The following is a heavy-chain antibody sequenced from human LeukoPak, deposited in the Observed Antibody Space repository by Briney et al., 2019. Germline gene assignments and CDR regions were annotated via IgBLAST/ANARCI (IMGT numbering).Heavy chain of an antibody. Sequence: PGGSLRLSCAASGFTFSSYAMSWVRQAPGKGLEWVGFIRSKAYGGTTEYAASVEVRITISRDDSKSIAYLQMNSLKNEDTAVYYCTRVVGSSWSHSTVGWFDPWGQGTLVTVSS. CDR3: TRVVGSSWSHSTVGWFDP. V-gene: IGHV3-49*04. CDR2: IRSKAYGGTT. J-gene: IGHJ5*02. D-gene: IGHD6-13*01. CDR1: GFTFSSYA.